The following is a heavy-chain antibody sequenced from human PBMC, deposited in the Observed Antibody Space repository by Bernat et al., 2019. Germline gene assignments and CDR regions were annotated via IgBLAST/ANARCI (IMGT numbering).Heavy chain of an antibody. Sequence: QVQLQESGPGLVNPSETLSLTCAVSGYSISSGYYWGWIRQPPGKGLEWIGSIYHSGSTYYNPSLKSRVTISVDTSKNQFSLKLSSVTAADTAVYYCAGYYDFWSGPSDYWGQGTLVTVSS. J-gene: IGHJ4*02. V-gene: IGHV4-38-2*01. CDR1: GYSISSGYY. CDR2: IYHSGST. D-gene: IGHD3-3*01. CDR3: AGYYDFWSGPSDY.